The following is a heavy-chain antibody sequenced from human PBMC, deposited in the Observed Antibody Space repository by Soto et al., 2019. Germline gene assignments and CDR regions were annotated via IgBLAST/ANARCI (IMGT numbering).Heavy chain of an antibody. D-gene: IGHD3-22*01. CDR2: IYYSGST. J-gene: IGHJ4*02. Sequence: SETLSLTCTVSGGSISSSSYYWGWIRQPPGKGLEWIGSIYYSGSTYYNPSLKSRVTISVDTSKNQFSLKLSSVTAADTAVYYCARRSERTSYDSSGYYGNYFDYWGQGTLVTVSS. CDR3: ARRSERTSYDSSGYYGNYFDY. CDR1: GGSISSSSYY. V-gene: IGHV4-39*01.